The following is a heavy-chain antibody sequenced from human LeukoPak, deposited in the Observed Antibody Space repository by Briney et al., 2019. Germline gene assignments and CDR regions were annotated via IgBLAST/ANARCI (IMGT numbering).Heavy chain of an antibody. CDR3: ARRKNTLQRTYYYGSGSYWFDP. CDR1: GYTFTGYY. CDR2: INPNSGGT. D-gene: IGHD3-10*01. V-gene: IGHV1-2*02. Sequence: ASVKVSCKASGYTFTGYYIHWVRQAPGQGLEWVGWINPNSGGTNYAQKFQGRVTMTRDTSISTAYMELTRLRSDDTAVYYCARRKNTLQRTYYYGSGSYWFDPWGQGTLVTVSS. J-gene: IGHJ5*02.